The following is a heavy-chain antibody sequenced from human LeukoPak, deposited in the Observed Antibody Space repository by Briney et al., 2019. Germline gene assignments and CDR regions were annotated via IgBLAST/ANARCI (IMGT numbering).Heavy chain of an antibody. CDR1: GFTVSSNY. J-gene: IGHJ6*03. V-gene: IGHV3-66*02. Sequence: HSGGSLRLSCAASGFTVSSNYMSWVRQAPGKGLEWVSVIYSGGSTYYADSVKGRFTISRDNSKNTLYLQMNSLRAEDTAVYYCAREPRRRLSYYYYMDVWGKGTTVTVSS. CDR2: IYSGGST. CDR3: AREPRRRLSYYYYMDV.